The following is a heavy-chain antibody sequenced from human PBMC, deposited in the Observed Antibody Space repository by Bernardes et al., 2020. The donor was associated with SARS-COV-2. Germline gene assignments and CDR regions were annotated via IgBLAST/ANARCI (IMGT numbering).Heavy chain of an antibody. D-gene: IGHD5-12*01. CDR3: ARNGGYQFWVYYFDY. Sequence: SLRLSCAGSGFTVSTNYLSWVRQAPGKGLEWVSIVYAGGTIYYADSVRGRFTVSRDDSKNTLYLQMDSLRAEDTAVYYCARNGGYQFWVYYFDYWGQGTRVTVSS. V-gene: IGHV3-66*01. J-gene: IGHJ4*02. CDR1: GFTVSTNY. CDR2: VYAGGTI.